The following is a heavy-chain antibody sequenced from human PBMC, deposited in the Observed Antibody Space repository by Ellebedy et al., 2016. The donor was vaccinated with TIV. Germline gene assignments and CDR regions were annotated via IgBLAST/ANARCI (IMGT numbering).Heavy chain of an antibody. V-gene: IGHV3-64D*06. Sequence: PGGSLRLSCSASGFTFINNAMHWVRQAPGKGPEYVSVISNGGGDRTYYADSVKGRFIISRDNSKNTVYLQMSNVRPEDTAVYYCVKGSWRRDGYNSHYWGQGTLVTVSS. J-gene: IGHJ4*02. CDR3: VKGSWRRDGYNSHY. D-gene: IGHD5-24*01. CDR1: GFTFINNA. CDR2: ISNGGGDRT.